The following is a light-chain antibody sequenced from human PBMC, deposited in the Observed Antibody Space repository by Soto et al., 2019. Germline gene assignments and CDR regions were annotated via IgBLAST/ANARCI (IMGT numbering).Light chain of an antibody. CDR2: DAS. V-gene: IGKV3-15*01. Sequence: EMVMTQPLSALRVPKGESAPLSCRASQSVSSNLAWHQQKPGQAPRILMYDASTRATGISARFSGSGSGTEFTLTIIDPEDEAFAVYQYHRNHNRAITFGHGTLLEI. J-gene: IGKJ5*01. CDR3: HRNHNRAIT. CDR1: QSVSSN.